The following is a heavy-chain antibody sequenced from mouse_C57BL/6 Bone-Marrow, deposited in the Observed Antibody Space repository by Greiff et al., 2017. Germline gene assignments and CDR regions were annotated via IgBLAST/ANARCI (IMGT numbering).Heavy chain of an antibody. Sequence: EVQLQQSGAELVRPGASVKLSCTASGFNIKDDYMHWVKQRPEQGLEWIGWIDPENGDTDYDSKFQGKATITVDTSSTTAYMQLSSLTSEDTAVYYCTTRDFLHYYIDYGDRGTALTVS. CDR1: GFNIKDDY. V-gene: IGHV14-4*01. CDR3: TTRDFLHYYIDY. CDR2: IDPENGDT. D-gene: IGHD1-1*02. J-gene: IGHJ2*01.